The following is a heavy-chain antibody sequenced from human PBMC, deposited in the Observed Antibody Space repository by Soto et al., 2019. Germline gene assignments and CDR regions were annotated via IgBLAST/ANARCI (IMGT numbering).Heavy chain of an antibody. CDR3: TRPPSGSYGDDSDY. CDR1: GFSFSDSD. CDR2: LRDKANHYAT. V-gene: IGHV3-73*02. Sequence: EVQLVESGGGWVQPGGSLKLSCSGSGFSFSDSDIHWVRQASGQGLEWVGRLRDKANHYATAYDVSVRGRFTISRDDSENTAYLQMNSLKTEDTAVYYCTRPPSGSYGDDSDYWGQGTLVNVSS. J-gene: IGHJ4*02. D-gene: IGHD1-26*01.